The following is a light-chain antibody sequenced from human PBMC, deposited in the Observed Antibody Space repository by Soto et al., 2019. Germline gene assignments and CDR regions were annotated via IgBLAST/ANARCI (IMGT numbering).Light chain of an antibody. CDR3: QAWDSNSLV. V-gene: IGLV3-1*01. CDR1: RLGDKD. J-gene: IGLJ2*01. CDR2: QNN. Sequence: SYELTQPPSVSVSPGQTASITCSGDRLGDKDASWYQQKPGLSPLLVIYQNNKRPSGIPERFSGSNSGNTATLTVSGTQGMDEADYFCQAWDSNSLVFGGGTKLTVL.